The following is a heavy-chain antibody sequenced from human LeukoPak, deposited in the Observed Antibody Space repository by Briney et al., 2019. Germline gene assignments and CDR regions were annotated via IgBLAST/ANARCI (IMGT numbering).Heavy chain of an antibody. CDR1: GYSISSGYY. J-gene: IGHJ4*02. CDR2: IYYSGST. CDR3: ARGYSSSSGRPDY. D-gene: IGHD6-6*01. Sequence: SETLSLTCAVSGYSISSGYYWGWIRQPPGKGLEWIGYIYYSGSTNYNPSLKSRVTISIDTSKKQFSLKLSSVTAADTAVYYCARGYSSSSGRPDYWGQGTLVTVSS. V-gene: IGHV4-38-2*01.